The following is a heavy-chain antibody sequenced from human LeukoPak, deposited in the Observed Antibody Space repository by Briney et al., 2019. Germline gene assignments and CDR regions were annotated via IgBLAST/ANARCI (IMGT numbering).Heavy chain of an antibody. J-gene: IGHJ4*02. CDR3: AGRSLGYCSSTSCYRDY. CDR2: IYYSGST. V-gene: IGHV4-59*01. D-gene: IGHD2-2*01. CDR1: GGSISSYY. Sequence: SETLSLTCTVSGGSISSYYWSWIRQPPGKGLEWIGYIYYSGSTNYNPSLKSRVTISVDTSKNQFSLKLSSVTAVDTAVYYCAGRSLGYCSSTSCYRDYWGQGTLVTVSS.